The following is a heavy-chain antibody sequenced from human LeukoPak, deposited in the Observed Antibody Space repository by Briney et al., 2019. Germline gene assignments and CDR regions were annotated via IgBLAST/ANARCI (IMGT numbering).Heavy chain of an antibody. D-gene: IGHD3-10*01. V-gene: IGHV5-51*01. Sequence: GESLKISCKGSGYSSTSYWIGWVRQMPGKGLEWMGIIYPGDSDTRYSPSFQGQVTISADKSISTTYLQWSSLKASDTAMYYCASPVPWGSGSYTLNYWGQGTLVTVSS. CDR1: GYSSTSYW. CDR2: IYPGDSDT. CDR3: ASPVPWGSGSYTLNY. J-gene: IGHJ4*02.